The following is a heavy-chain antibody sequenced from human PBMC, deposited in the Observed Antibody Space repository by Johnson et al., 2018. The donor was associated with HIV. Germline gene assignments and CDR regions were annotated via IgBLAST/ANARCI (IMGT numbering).Heavy chain of an antibody. J-gene: IGHJ3*02. D-gene: IGHD2-15*01. CDR2: IWYDGSNK. Sequence: VVVQPGGSLRLSCAASGFTFSSYGMHWVRQAPGKGLEWVAVIWYDGSNKYYADSVKGRFTISRDDSKNTLYLQMNSLRAEDTAVYYCARGNIVVVAAATDIDIWGQGTMVTVSS. CDR1: GFTFSSYG. V-gene: IGHV3-33*01. CDR3: ARGNIVVVAAATDIDI.